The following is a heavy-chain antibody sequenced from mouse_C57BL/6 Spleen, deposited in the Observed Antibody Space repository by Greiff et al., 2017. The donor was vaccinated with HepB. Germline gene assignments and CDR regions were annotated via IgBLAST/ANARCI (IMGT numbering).Heavy chain of an antibody. Sequence: QVQLQQSGPELVKPGASVKISCKASGYAFSSSWMNWVKQRPGKGLEWIGRIYPGDGDTNYNGKFKGKATLTADKSPSTAYMQLSSLTSEDSAVYFCARSPYYYGSSYWYFDVWGTGTTVTVSS. CDR3: ARSPYYYGSSYWYFDV. D-gene: IGHD1-1*01. V-gene: IGHV1-82*01. CDR1: GYAFSSSW. CDR2: IYPGDGDT. J-gene: IGHJ1*03.